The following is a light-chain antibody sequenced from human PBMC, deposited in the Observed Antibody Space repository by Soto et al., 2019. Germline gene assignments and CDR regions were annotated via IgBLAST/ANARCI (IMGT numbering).Light chain of an antibody. CDR2: GAS. CDR3: QQRSNWPIIT. J-gene: IGKJ5*01. Sequence: EIVLTQSPGTLSLSPGERATLSCRASQSVSSSYLAWYQQKPGQAPRLLIYGASTRATGIPARFSGSGSGTDFTLTISSLEPEEFAVYYCQQRSNWPIITFGQGTRLEIK. V-gene: IGKV3D-20*02. CDR1: QSVSSSY.